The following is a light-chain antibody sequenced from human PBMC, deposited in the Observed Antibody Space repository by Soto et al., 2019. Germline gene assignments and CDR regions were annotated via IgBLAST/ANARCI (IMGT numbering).Light chain of an antibody. Sequence: DIPMTQSPSSLSASVGDRVTITCRASQRIRTYLNWFQQRPGKAPKLLIYAASTLQGGVPSRFSGSGSGTDFTLTISSLQSEDFATYYCQQSFASLRTFGQGTTVEI. V-gene: IGKV1-39*01. CDR1: QRIRTY. CDR2: AAS. CDR3: QQSFASLRT. J-gene: IGKJ1*01.